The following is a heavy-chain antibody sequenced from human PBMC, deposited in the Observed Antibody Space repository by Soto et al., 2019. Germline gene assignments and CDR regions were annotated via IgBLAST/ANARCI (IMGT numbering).Heavy chain of an antibody. CDR1: VFTFSIYA. D-gene: IGHD4-17*01. V-gene: IGHV3-23*01. CDR2: ISGSGGST. Sequence: PWGSLRVSSAASVFTFSIYAMSWVGQAPGKGLEWVSAISGSGGSTYYADSVKGRFTISRDNSKNTLYLQMNSLRAEDTAVYYCAKAPRGSDYGGNAYWGQGTMVTVSS. J-gene: IGHJ4*02. CDR3: AKAPRGSDYGGNAY.